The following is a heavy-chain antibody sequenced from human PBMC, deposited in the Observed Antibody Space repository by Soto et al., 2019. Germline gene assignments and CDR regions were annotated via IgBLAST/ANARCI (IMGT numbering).Heavy chain of an antibody. J-gene: IGHJ4*02. V-gene: IGHV1-58*02. CDR1: GFTFTRSA. CDR3: AADRECSSTSCYPYNCDS. CDR2: IVVGSGNT. D-gene: IGHD2-2*01. Sequence: QMQLVQSGPEVKKPGTSVKVSCKASGFTFTRSAMQWVRQARGQRLEWIGWIVVGSGNTNYAQKFQERVTITRDMSTSTAYMELSSLRFEDTAVYYCAADRECSSTSCYPYNCDSWGQGTLVTVSS.